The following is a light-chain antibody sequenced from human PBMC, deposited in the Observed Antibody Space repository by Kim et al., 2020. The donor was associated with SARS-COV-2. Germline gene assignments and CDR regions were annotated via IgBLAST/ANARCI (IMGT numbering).Light chain of an antibody. CDR1: SLRSYY. V-gene: IGLV3-19*01. J-gene: IGLJ2*01. Sequence: VAVGQTVRITCHGDSLRSYYASWYQQKPGQATILVIYGKNNRPSGIPDRFSGSSSGNTASLTITGTQAGDEADYYCNSRDSNDNVVFGGGTQLTVL. CDR3: NSRDSNDNVV. CDR2: GKN.